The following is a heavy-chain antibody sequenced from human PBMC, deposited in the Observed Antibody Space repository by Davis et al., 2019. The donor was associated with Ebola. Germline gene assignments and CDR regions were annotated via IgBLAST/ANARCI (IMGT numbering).Heavy chain of an antibody. CDR3: ATVERGALLGY. D-gene: IGHD1-1*01. V-gene: IGHV5-51*01. Sequence: GESLKISCKSSGYRFTRYWIGWVRQMSGQGLEWMAIMYPGGSQITYSPSFQGQVTISADKSISTAYLQWTSLKASDTAMYYCATVERGALLGYWGQGTLVTVSS. CDR1: GYRFTRYW. CDR2: MYPGGSQI. J-gene: IGHJ4*02.